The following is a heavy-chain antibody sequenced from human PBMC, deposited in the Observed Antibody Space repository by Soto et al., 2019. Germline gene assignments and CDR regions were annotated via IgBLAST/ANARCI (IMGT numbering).Heavy chain of an antibody. D-gene: IGHD6-19*01. Sequence: ASVKVSCKVSGYTLTELSMHWVRQAPGKGLEWMGGFDPEDGETIYAQKFQGRVTMTEDTSTDTAYMELSSLRSEDTAVYYCATDRIAVAVRDLAYFDYWGQGTLVTVSS. CDR3: ATDRIAVAVRDLAYFDY. CDR1: GYTLTELS. V-gene: IGHV1-24*01. CDR2: FDPEDGET. J-gene: IGHJ4*02.